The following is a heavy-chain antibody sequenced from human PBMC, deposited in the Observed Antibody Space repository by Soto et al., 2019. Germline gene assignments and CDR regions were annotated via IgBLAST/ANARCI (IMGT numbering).Heavy chain of an antibody. CDR1: GFTFSDYY. Sequence: GGSLRLSCAASGFTFSDYYMSWIRQAPGKGLEWVSYISSSGSTIYYADSVKGRFTISRDNAKNSLYLQMNSLRAEDTAVYYCARDASMVRNRYKYYYYYMDVWGKGTTVTVSS. CDR2: ISSSGSTI. V-gene: IGHV3-11*01. J-gene: IGHJ6*03. D-gene: IGHD3-10*01. CDR3: ARDASMVRNRYKYYYYYMDV.